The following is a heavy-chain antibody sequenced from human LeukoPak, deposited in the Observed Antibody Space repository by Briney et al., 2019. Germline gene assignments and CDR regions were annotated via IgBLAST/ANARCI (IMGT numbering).Heavy chain of an antibody. Sequence: GGSLPLSRAASGFTFGSYGMHWVRQAPGKGLEWVAVIWFDGRNKYYADSVKGRFTISRDNSKDTLYLQMNSLRAEDTAVYYCARWECDYWGQGTLVTVSS. CDR3: ARWECDY. CDR2: IWFDGRNK. V-gene: IGHV3-33*01. CDR1: GFTFGSYG. J-gene: IGHJ4*02. D-gene: IGHD1-26*01.